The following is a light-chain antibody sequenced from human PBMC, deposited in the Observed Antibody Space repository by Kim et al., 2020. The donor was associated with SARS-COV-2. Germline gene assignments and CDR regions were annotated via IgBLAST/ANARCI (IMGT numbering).Light chain of an antibody. V-gene: IGKV1-5*03. CDR2: TAP. Sequence: DIQMTQSPSTLSASVGDRVTITCRASQSISGWLAWYQQKPGIAPKVLIYTAPTSQSGVPSRFSGSRSGTEFTLTINSMQPDDFATCYCQQYHMYPYTFRQGTMLEI. CDR1: QSISGW. J-gene: IGKJ2*01. CDR3: QQYHMYPYT.